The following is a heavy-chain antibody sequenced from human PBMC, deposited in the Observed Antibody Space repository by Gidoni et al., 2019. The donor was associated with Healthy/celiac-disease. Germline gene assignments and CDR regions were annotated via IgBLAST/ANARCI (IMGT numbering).Heavy chain of an antibody. CDR2: IIPILGIA. V-gene: IGHV1-69*09. Sequence: QVQRVQSGAEVKKPGSSVKVYCKASGGTFSSYAISWVRQAPGQGLEWMGRIIPILGIANYAQKFQGRVTITADKSTSTAYMELSSLRSEDTAVYYCARGVVASRGFDYWGQGTLVTVSS. CDR1: GGTFSSYA. J-gene: IGHJ4*02. D-gene: IGHD2-15*01. CDR3: ARGVVASRGFDY.